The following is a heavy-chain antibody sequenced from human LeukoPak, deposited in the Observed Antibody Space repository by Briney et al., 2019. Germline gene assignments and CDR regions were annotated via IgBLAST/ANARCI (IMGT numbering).Heavy chain of an antibody. CDR3: ARRFDY. J-gene: IGHJ4*02. V-gene: IGHV3-9*01. CDR1: GFTFDDYA. Sequence: GRSLRLSCAASGFTFDDYAMHWVRQAPGKGLEWVSGISWNSGSIGYADSVKGRFTISRDNAKNSLYLQMTSLRAEDTAVYYCARRFDYWGQGILVTVSS. CDR2: ISWNSGSI.